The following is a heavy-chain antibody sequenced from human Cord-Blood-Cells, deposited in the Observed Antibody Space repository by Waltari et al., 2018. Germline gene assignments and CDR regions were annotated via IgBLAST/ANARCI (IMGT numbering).Heavy chain of an antibody. CDR1: GYSISSGYY. CDR3: ARGRLHGDSGYDYFDY. V-gene: IGHV4-38-2*01. J-gene: IGHJ4*02. Sequence: QVQLQELGPGLVKPSETLSLTCAVSGYSISSGYYWGWIRPPPGKGLEWIGSIYHSGSTYYNPSLKSRVTISVDTSKNQFSLKLSSVTAADTAVYYCARGRLHGDSGYDYFDYWGQGTLVTVSS. D-gene: IGHD5-12*01. CDR2: IYHSGST.